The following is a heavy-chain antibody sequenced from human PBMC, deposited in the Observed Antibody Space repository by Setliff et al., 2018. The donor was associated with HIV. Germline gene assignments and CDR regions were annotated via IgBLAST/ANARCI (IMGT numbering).Heavy chain of an antibody. Sequence: LRLSCAASGFTFSNFEMNWVRQAPGKGLEWVAYSNSNGHGIYYAESLRGRFTISRDNAKNSLYLQLNSLRAGDTAVYYCARLVGATTFDPWGQGTLVTVSS. CDR3: ARLVGATTFDP. D-gene: IGHD1-26*01. J-gene: IGHJ5*02. CDR2: SNSNGHGI. V-gene: IGHV3-48*03. CDR1: GFTFSNFE.